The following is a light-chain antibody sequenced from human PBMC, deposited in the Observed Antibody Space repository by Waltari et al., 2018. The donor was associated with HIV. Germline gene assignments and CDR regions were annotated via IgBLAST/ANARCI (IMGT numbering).Light chain of an antibody. J-gene: IGLJ1*01. CDR1: SSDVAAYNS. CDR2: DVS. Sequence: QSALTQPRSVSGSSGQSVTISCTGTSSDVAAYNSVSCYQQQPGKAPKLMIYDVSERPSGVPDRFSGSKSGNTASLTISGLQAEDEADYYCCSYAGNYTPFVFGTGTKVTVL. CDR3: CSYAGNYTPFV. V-gene: IGLV2-11*01.